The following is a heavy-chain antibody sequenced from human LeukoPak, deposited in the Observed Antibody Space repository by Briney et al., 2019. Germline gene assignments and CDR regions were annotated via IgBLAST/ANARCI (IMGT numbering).Heavy chain of an antibody. CDR2: IKQDGSEK. V-gene: IGHV3-7*01. CDR3: ARDWYFDSFLYYYGMDV. CDR1: GFTFSSYW. J-gene: IGHJ6*02. D-gene: IGHD3-9*01. Sequence: GGSLRLSCAASGFTFSSYWMSWVRQAPGKGLEWVANIKQDGSEKYYVDSVKGRFTISRDNAKNSLYLQMNSLRAEDTAVYYCARDWYFDSFLYYYGMDVWGQGTTVTVSS.